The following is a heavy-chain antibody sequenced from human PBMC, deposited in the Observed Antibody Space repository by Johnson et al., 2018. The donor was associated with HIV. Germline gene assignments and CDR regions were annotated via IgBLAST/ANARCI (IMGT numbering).Heavy chain of an antibody. CDR2: ISWNNGYI. D-gene: IGHD6-19*01. J-gene: IGHJ3*02. V-gene: IGHV3-9*01. CDR3: ARAIDQGYSSGWSSDVYDI. Sequence: VQLVESGGGVVQPGRSLRLSCAASGFTFSSYAMHWVRQAPGKGLEWVSGISWNNGYIGYADSVKGRFTISRDNAKNTLYLQMNSLRVEDTAVYYCARAIDQGYSSGWSSDVYDIWGQGTMVTVSS. CDR1: GFTFSSYA.